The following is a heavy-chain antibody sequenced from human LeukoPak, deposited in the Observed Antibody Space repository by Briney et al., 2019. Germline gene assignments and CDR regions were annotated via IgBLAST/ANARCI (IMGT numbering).Heavy chain of an antibody. CDR1: GGSISSSY. V-gene: IGHV4-59*01. Sequence: SETLSLTCTVSGGSISSSYWSWIRQPPGKGLEWIGYIYYSGSTNYKPSLKSRVTISVDTSRNQFSLKLSSVTAADTAVYYCARQNYDRTFDYWGQGTLVTVSS. CDR3: ARQNYDRTFDY. J-gene: IGHJ4*02. D-gene: IGHD3-22*01. CDR2: IYYSGST.